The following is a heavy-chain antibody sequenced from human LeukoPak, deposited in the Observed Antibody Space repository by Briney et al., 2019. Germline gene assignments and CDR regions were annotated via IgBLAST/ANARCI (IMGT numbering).Heavy chain of an antibody. V-gene: IGHV3-7*01. Sequence: GGSLRLSCAASGFTFSSYWMSWVRQAPGKGLEWVANIKEDGSEKYYVHSVKGRFTISRDNAKNSLYLQMNNLRAEDTALYHCATAVAAGWFDPWGQGTLVTVSS. CDR1: GFTFSSYW. CDR2: IKEDGSEK. J-gene: IGHJ5*02. CDR3: ATAVAAGWFDP. D-gene: IGHD6-13*01.